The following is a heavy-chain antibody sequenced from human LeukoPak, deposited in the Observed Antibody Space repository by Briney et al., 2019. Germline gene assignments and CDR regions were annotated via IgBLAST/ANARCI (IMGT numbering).Heavy chain of an antibody. V-gene: IGHV4-31*03. Sequence: SQTLSLTCTVSGGSISSGGYYWSWIRQHPGKGREWIGYIYYSGSTYYNPSLKSRVTISVDTSKNQFSLKLSSVTAADTAVYYCARSVGAARPLDYWGQRTLVTVSS. J-gene: IGHJ4*02. D-gene: IGHD6-6*01. CDR2: IYYSGST. CDR3: ARSVGAARPLDY. CDR1: GGSISSGGYY.